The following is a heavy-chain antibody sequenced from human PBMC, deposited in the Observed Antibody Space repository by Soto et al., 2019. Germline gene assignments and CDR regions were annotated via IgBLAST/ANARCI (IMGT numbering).Heavy chain of an antibody. J-gene: IGHJ4*02. CDR2: ISENSDTT. CDR3: VKDNNWDDPG. Sequence: QVQLVESGGGLVKPGGSLRLSCAASGFTFSDYYMSWIRQAPGKGLEWVSIISENSDTTWYADSVKGRFTVSRDNSKNTLYLQMNSLRAEDTAIYYCVKDNNWDDPGWGQGTLVIVSS. V-gene: IGHV3-11*01. D-gene: IGHD1-1*01. CDR1: GFTFSDYY.